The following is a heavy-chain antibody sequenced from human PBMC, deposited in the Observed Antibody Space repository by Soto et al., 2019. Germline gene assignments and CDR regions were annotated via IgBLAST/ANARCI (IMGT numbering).Heavy chain of an antibody. CDR3: ARDRSYYDSSGYPGGWFDP. D-gene: IGHD3-22*01. CDR2: IYHSGST. Sequence: KASETLSLTCAVSGYSISSGYYWGWIRQPPGKGLEWIGSIYHSGSTYYNPSLKSRVTISVDTSKNQFSLKLSSVTAADTAVYYCARDRSYYDSSGYPGGWFDPWGQGTMVTVYS. J-gene: IGHJ5*02. CDR1: GYSISSGYY. V-gene: IGHV4-38-2*02.